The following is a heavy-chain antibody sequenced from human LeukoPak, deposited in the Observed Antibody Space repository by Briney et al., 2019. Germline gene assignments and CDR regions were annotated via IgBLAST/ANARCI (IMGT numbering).Heavy chain of an antibody. V-gene: IGHV3-64*01. CDR2: ISSNGGST. Sequence: GGSLRLSCAASGFTFSSYAMHWVRQAPGKGLEYVSAISSNGGSTYYANSVKGRFTISRDNSKNTLYLQMGSLRAEDMAVYYCARGYFGSSPLDYWGQGTLVTVSS. D-gene: IGHD6-13*01. J-gene: IGHJ4*02. CDR3: ARGYFGSSPLDY. CDR1: GFTFSSYA.